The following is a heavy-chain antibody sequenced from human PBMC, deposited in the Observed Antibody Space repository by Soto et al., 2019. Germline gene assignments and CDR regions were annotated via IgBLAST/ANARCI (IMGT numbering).Heavy chain of an antibody. D-gene: IGHD6-13*01. CDR3: ARGLFGSSWNYYYYGMDV. Sequence: SETLSLTCAVYCGSFSGYYWSWIRQPPGKGLEWIGEINHSGSTNYNPSLKSRVTISVDTSKNQFSLKLSSVTAADTAVYYCARGLFGSSWNYYYYGMDVWGQGTTVTVSS. V-gene: IGHV4-34*01. J-gene: IGHJ6*02. CDR2: INHSGST. CDR1: CGSFSGYY.